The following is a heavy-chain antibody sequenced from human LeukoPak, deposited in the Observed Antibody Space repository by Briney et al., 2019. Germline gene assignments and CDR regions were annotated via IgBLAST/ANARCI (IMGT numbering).Heavy chain of an antibody. J-gene: IGHJ2*01. CDR3: ARHTYSSGWLWYFDL. V-gene: IGHV4-4*07. D-gene: IGHD6-19*01. CDR1: GGSIGSYY. Sequence: SETLSLTCTVSGGSIGSYYWSWIRQPAGKGLEWIGRIYTSGGTVYNPSLKSRVTMSVDTSKNHFSLKLSSVTAADTAVYYCARHTYSSGWLWYFDLWGRGTLVTVSS. CDR2: IYTSGGT.